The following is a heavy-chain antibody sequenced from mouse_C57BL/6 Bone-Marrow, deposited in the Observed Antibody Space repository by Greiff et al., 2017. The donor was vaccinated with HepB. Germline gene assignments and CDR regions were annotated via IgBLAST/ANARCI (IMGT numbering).Heavy chain of an antibody. V-gene: IGHV5-9*01. J-gene: IGHJ4*01. Sequence: EVQLVESGGGLVKPGGSLKLSCAASGFTFSSYTMSWVRQTPEKRLEWVATISGGGGNTYYPDSVKGRFTISRDNAKNTLYLQMSSLRSEDTALYYCARHKTSNWDGAMDYWGQGTSVTVSS. D-gene: IGHD4-1*01. CDR1: GFTFSSYT. CDR2: ISGGGGNT. CDR3: ARHKTSNWDGAMDY.